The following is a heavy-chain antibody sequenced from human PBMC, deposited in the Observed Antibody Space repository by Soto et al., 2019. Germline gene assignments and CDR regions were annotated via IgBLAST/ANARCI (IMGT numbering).Heavy chain of an antibody. V-gene: IGHV3-74*03. J-gene: IGHJ4*02. CDR2: TNTDGTAT. CDR3: AKDPLYSSGWLFDY. D-gene: IGHD6-19*01. Sequence: GGSLRLSCAASGFTFSAYWMHWVRQAPGKGLVWVSRTNTDGTATTYADSVKGRFTISRDNSKNTLYLQMNSLRAEDTAVYYCAKDPLYSSGWLFDYWGQGXLVTVYS. CDR1: GFTFSAYW.